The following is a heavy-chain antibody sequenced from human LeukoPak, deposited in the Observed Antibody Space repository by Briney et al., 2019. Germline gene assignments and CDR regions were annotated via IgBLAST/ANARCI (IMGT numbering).Heavy chain of an antibody. CDR1: GFTFSSNG. CDR2: ISGSGGSP. J-gene: IGHJ4*02. V-gene: IGHV3-23*01. Sequence: GGSLRLSCAASGFTFSSNGMSWVRQAPGRGLEWVSVISGSGGSPDYTDSVKGRFTISRDNSKSTLYLQMNSLRADDTAVFYCAKGEQGVDYWGRGTLVTVSS. D-gene: IGHD1/OR15-1a*01. CDR3: AKGEQGVDY.